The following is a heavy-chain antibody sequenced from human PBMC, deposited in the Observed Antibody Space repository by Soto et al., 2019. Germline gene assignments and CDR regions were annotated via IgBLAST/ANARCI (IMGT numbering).Heavy chain of an antibody. CDR2: LYWDDDE. V-gene: IGHV2-5*02. CDR3: AHRPRGYSYYFDY. CDR1: WFSLRTRGVG. D-gene: IGHD5-18*01. J-gene: IGHJ4*02. Sequence: QITLKGSCPTLGKPTQTLTLTFTLSWFSLRTRGVGVGWIRQPPGKALEGLALLYWDDDEGYSPSLKSRLTITKDTSKNQVVLTVTNMDPVDTATYYCAHRPRGYSYYFDYWGQGTLVTVSS.